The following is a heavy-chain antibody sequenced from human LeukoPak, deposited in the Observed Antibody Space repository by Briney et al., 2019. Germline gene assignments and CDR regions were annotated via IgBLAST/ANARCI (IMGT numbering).Heavy chain of an antibody. V-gene: IGHV1-46*03. D-gene: IGHD1-20*01. CDR3: ARGGYNWNMFDY. CDR1: GYTFSGYY. J-gene: IGHJ4*02. Sequence: ASVKVFCKASGYTFSGYYMHWVRQAPGQGLEWMGIINPSGGSTTYAQKFQGRVTMTRDTSTSTVYMELSSLRSEDTAVYYCARGGYNWNMFDYWGQGTLVTVSS. CDR2: INPSGGST.